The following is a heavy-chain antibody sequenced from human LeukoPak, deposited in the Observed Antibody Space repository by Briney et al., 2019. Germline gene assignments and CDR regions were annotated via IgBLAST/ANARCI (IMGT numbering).Heavy chain of an antibody. V-gene: IGHV3-21*01. J-gene: IGHJ6*02. CDR3: ARANSYGLYYYNYGMDV. D-gene: IGHD5-18*01. Sequence: PGGSLRLSCAASGFTFSSYSMNWVRQAPGKGLEWVSSISSSSSYIYYADSVKGRFTISRDNAKNSLYLQMNSLRAEDTAVYYCARANSYGLYYYNYGMDVWGQGTTVTVSS. CDR1: GFTFSSYS. CDR2: ISSSSSYI.